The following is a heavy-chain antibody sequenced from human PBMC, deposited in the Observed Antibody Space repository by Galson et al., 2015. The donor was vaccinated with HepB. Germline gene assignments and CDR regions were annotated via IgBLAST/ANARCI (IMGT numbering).Heavy chain of an antibody. Sequence: SLRLSCAASGFMFNNYAMSWVRQGPGKGLEWVANSGGGGSKYYADSVKGRFTISRDNSKNTVYLEMSSLRADDTAVYYCAKQRGPRYSYYYMDVWGKGTTVTVSS. D-gene: IGHD1-14*01. CDR3: AKQRGPRYSYYYMDV. CDR2: NSGGGGSK. V-gene: IGHV3-23*01. CDR1: GFMFNNYA. J-gene: IGHJ6*03.